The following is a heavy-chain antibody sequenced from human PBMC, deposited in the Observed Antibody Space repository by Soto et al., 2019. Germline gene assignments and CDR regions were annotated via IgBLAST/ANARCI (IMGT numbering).Heavy chain of an antibody. J-gene: IGHJ6*03. V-gene: IGHV4-39*01. CDR2: IYYSGST. Sequence: ETLSLTCTVSGGSISSSRYYWGWIRQPPGKGLEWIGSIYYSGSTYYNPSLKSRVTISVDTSKNQFSLKLSSVTAADTAVYYCARGGDYDFWSGYYTGRNSYMDVWGKGTTVTVSS. CDR3: ARGGDYDFWSGYYTGRNSYMDV. CDR1: GGSISSSRYY. D-gene: IGHD3-3*01.